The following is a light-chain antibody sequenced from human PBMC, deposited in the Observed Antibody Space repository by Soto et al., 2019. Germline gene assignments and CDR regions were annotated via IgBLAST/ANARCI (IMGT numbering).Light chain of an antibody. J-gene: IGLJ1*01. Sequence: QSALTQPASVSGSPGQSNTISCSGTSSDIGAYDYVSWYQKHPGKPPKPMIYNVNNRPSGVSYRFSGCKSGNTASLTISGLQTEDEADYYCRSHTASRTYVFGPGTKVTVL. CDR2: NVN. CDR3: RSHTASRTYV. V-gene: IGLV2-14*03. CDR1: SSDIGAYDY.